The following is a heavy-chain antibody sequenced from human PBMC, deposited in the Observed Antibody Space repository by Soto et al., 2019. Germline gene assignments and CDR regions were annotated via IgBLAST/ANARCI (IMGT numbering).Heavy chain of an antibody. V-gene: IGHV2-26*04. CDR1: GFSLSNAGWG. Sequence: QVTGKGSGPVLLKPTETLTRTCTVTGFSLSNAGWGVSWIRQPPGKALEWLAHIFSNDEKSYSTSLKSRLTISKDTSKSQAVLTMTNMDPVDTATYYCASTYSTSWFWFDPWGQGTLVTVSS. J-gene: IGHJ5*02. CDR3: ASTYSTSWFWFDP. CDR2: IFSNDEK. D-gene: IGHD6-13*01.